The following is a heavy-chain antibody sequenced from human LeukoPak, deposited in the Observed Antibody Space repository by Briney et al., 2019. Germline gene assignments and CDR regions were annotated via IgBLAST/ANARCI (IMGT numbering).Heavy chain of an antibody. V-gene: IGHV1-2*02. Sequence: WASVKVSCKASGCTFTGYYMHWVRQAPGQGLEWMGWINPNSGGTNYAQKFQGRVTMTRDTSISTAYMELSRLRSDDTAVYYCARDLDCTNGVCYIGWGQGTLVTVSS. CDR2: INPNSGGT. J-gene: IGHJ4*02. D-gene: IGHD2-8*01. CDR1: GCTFTGYY. CDR3: ARDLDCTNGVCYIG.